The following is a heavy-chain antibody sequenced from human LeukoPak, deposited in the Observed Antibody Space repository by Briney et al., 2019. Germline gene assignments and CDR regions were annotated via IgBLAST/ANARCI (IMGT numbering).Heavy chain of an antibody. D-gene: IGHD6-19*01. CDR1: GFTFNTYA. J-gene: IGHJ4*02. V-gene: IGHV3-64*01. CDR2: IGSDGRST. Sequence: PGGSLRLSCAASGFTFNTYAIYWVRQAPGKGLECVSGIGSDGRSTYYANSVKGRFTISRDNSENTVYLQMGSLRGEDMAVYYCARLSSSGGRNFDYWGQGTLVTVSS. CDR3: ARLSSSGGRNFDY.